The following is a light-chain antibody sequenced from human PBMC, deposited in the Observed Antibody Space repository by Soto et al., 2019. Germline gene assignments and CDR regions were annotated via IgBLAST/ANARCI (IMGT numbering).Light chain of an antibody. CDR2: AAS. Sequence: DIQMTQSPSSLSSSVGDRVTITCRASQNIDTYVHWFHQKPGKAPKLLIYAASRLQSGIPSRFSGGGSGTEFSLTISSLQPEDFATYYCQQSFSAHWTFGQGTKVEIK. V-gene: IGKV1-39*01. J-gene: IGKJ1*01. CDR1: QNIDTY. CDR3: QQSFSAHWT.